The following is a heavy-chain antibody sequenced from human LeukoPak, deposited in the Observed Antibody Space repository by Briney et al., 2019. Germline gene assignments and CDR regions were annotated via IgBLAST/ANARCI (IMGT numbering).Heavy chain of an antibody. D-gene: IGHD6-13*01. J-gene: IGHJ4*02. V-gene: IGHV3-23*01. CDR3: ARTKAAAGIYDY. CDR2: ISGSGGST. Sequence: PGGSLRLSCAASGFTFSSYAMSWVRQAPGKGLEWVSAISGSGGSTYYADSVKGRFTISRDNSKNTLYLQMNSLRAEDTAVYYCARTKAAAGIYDYWGQGTLVTVSS. CDR1: GFTFSSYA.